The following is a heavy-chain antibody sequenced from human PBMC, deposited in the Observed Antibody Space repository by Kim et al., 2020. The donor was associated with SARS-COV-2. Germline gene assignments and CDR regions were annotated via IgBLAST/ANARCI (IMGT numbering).Heavy chain of an antibody. CDR2: IYSGGTT. J-gene: IGHJ4*02. CDR3: ARDPLGDGYSFSDY. CDR1: ELTVSSNH. D-gene: IGHD4-4*01. V-gene: IGHV3-53*01. Sequence: GGSLRLYCAASELTVSSNHMNWVRQAPGKGLEWVSVIYSGGTTSYADSVKGRFTISRDSTKNTVNLQMNSLRADDAAVYYCARDPLGDGYSFSDYWGQGTLVTVSS.